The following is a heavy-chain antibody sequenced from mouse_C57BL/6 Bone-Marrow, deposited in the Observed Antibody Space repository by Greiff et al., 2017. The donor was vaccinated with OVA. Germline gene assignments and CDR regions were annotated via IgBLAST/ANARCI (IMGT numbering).Heavy chain of an antibody. V-gene: IGHV10-1*01. CDR1: GFSFNTYA. J-gene: IGHJ4*01. Sequence: EAGGGLVQPKGSLKLSCAASGFSFNTYAMNWVRQAPGKGLEWVARIRSKSNNYATYYADSVKDRFTISRDDSESMLYLQMNNLKTEDTAMYYGVRGGNWDGNYYAMDYWGQGTSVTVSS. CDR2: IRSKSNNYAT. D-gene: IGHD4-1*01. CDR3: VRGGNWDGNYYAMDY.